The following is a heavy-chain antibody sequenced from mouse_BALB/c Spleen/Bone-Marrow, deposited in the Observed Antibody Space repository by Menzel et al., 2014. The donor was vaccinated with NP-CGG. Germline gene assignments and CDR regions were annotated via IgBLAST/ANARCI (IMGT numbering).Heavy chain of an antibody. Sequence: VKLQESGPELVKPGASVKISCKASGYAFSSSWMNWVKQRPGQGLEWIGRIYPGDGDTNYNGKFKGKATLTADKSSSTAYMQLKSLTSEDSAVYYCARGETNWFAYWGQGTLVTVSA. CDR3: ARGETNWFAY. CDR1: GYAFSSSW. V-gene: IGHV1-82*01. CDR2: IYPGDGDT. J-gene: IGHJ3*01.